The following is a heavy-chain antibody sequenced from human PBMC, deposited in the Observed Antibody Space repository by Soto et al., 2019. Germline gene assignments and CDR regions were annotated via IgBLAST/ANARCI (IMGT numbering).Heavy chain of an antibody. J-gene: IGHJ4*02. D-gene: IGHD6-6*01. CDR2: IYTGGST. V-gene: IGHV3-53*01. CDR3: ARPGYSSSSFLDY. CDR1: GFNVSNNY. Sequence: GGSLRLSCAASGFNVSNNYMTWLRQAPGKGLEWVSVIYTGGSTYYAASVKGRSSISRDSSKNMVFLHMNSLRVEDTAMYYCARPGYSSSSFLDYWGQGTLVTVSS.